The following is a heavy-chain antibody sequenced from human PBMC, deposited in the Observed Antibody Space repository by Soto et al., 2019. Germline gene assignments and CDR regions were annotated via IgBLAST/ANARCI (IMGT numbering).Heavy chain of an antibody. CDR2: ISSSGSTI. V-gene: IGHV3-11*01. CDR3: ATTNLDETYGMDV. CDR1: VFTFSDYY. J-gene: IGHJ6*02. D-gene: IGHD3-3*01. Sequence: NPGGALRLSCAASVFTFSDYYMSWIRQAPGKGLEWVSYISSSGSTIYYADSVKGRFTISRDNAKNSLYLQMNSLRAEDTAVYYCATTNLDETYGMDVWGQGTTVTVSS.